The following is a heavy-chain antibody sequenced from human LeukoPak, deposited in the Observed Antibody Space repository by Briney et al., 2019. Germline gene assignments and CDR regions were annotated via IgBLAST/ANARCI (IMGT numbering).Heavy chain of an antibody. Sequence: PSETLSLTCTVSGGSISSGSYYWSWIRQPAGKGLEWIGSIYYSGSTYYNPSLKSRVTISVDTSKNQFSLKLSSVTAADTAVYYCARDIGSQMATISDWFDPWGQGTLVTVSS. CDR3: ARDIGSQMATISDWFDP. J-gene: IGHJ5*02. CDR1: GGSISSGSYY. D-gene: IGHD5-24*01. V-gene: IGHV4-39*07. CDR2: IYYSGST.